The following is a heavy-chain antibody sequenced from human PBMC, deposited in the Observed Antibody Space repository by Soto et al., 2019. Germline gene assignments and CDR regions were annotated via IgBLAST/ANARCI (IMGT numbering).Heavy chain of an antibody. V-gene: IGHV1-18*01. CDR2: ISGYNGHT. CDR3: AREGDMPYYYYGLDV. Sequence: QVQLVQSGAEVRKPGASVKVSCKASGYTFTTYGISWVRQAPGQGLEWMGWISGYNGHTTYAQKFQGRFTMTPDTSTRTVYMDLRSLRSDDTAVYYCAREGDMPYYYYGLDVWGQGTTVTVSS. D-gene: IGHD3-16*01. J-gene: IGHJ6*02. CDR1: GYTFTTYG.